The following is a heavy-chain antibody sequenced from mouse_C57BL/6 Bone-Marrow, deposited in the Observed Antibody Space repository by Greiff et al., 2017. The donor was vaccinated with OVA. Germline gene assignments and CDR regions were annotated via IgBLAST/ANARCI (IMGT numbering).Heavy chain of an antibody. Sequence: QVQLQQPGAELVKPGASVKLSCKASGYTFTSYWMHWVKQRPGQGLEWIGMIHPNSGSTNYNEKFKSKATLTVDKSSGTAYMQLSSLTSEDSAVYYCARSGELGHYFDYWGQGTTLTVSS. J-gene: IGHJ2*01. CDR2: IHPNSGST. D-gene: IGHD4-1*01. V-gene: IGHV1-64*01. CDR3: ARSGELGHYFDY. CDR1: GYTFTSYW.